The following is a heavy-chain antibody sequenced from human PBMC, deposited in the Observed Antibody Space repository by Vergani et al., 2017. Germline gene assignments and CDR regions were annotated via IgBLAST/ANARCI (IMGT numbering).Heavy chain of an antibody. CDR1: GGSISSGGYY. CDR3: AKDLLEYSSFSSANDY. CDR2: ISWNSGSI. J-gene: IGHJ4*02. D-gene: IGHD6-6*01. Sequence: VQLQESGPGLVKPSQTLSLTCTVSGGSISSGGYYWSWIRQHPGKGLEWVSGISWNSGSIGYADSVKGRFTISRDNAKNSLYLQMNSLRAEDTALYYCAKDLLEYSSFSSANDYWGQGTLVTVSS. V-gene: IGHV3-9*01.